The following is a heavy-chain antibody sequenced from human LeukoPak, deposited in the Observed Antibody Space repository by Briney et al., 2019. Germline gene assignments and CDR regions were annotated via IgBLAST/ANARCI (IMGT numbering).Heavy chain of an antibody. J-gene: IGHJ3*02. CDR2: IYYSGST. CDR1: GGSISSYY. Sequence: PSETLSLTCTVSGGSISSYYWSWIRQPPGKGLEWIGYIYYSGSTNYNPSLKSRVTISVDTSKNQFSLKLSSVTAADTAVYYCAVYCSSTSCAGVNAFDIWGQGTMVTVSS. V-gene: IGHV4-59*01. D-gene: IGHD2-2*01. CDR3: AVYCSSTSCAGVNAFDI.